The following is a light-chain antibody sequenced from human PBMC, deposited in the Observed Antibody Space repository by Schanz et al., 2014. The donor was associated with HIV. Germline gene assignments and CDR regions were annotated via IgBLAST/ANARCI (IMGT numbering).Light chain of an antibody. J-gene: IGLJ3*02. V-gene: IGLV1-51*01. CDR1: SSDVGGYKY. Sequence: QSALTQPPSASGSPGQSVTISCTGTSSDVGGYKYVSWYQQLPGTAPKLLIHDSRKRPSEIPDRFSGSKSGTSATLGITGLQTGDEADYYCGTWDSNLNDWLFGGGTKLTVL. CDR2: DSR. CDR3: GTWDSNLNDWL.